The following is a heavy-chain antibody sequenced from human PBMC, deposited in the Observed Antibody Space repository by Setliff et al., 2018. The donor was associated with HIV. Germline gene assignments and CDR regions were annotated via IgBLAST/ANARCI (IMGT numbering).Heavy chain of an antibody. CDR1: GGSISTHY. CDR2: VYYDAST. Sequence: PSETLSLTCTVSGGSISTHYWSWIRQPPGKGLEWIGTVYYDASTIYTPSLNSRVIISVDTSKDQFSLKLSSLTSADTAVYYCARGLSSPFAAGLWGQGTLVTVSS. V-gene: IGHV4-59*11. J-gene: IGHJ4*02. CDR3: ARGLSSPFAAGL. D-gene: IGHD6-13*01.